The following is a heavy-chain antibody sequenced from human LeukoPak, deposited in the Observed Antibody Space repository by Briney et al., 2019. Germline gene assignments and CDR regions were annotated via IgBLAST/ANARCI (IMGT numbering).Heavy chain of an antibody. J-gene: IGHJ6*03. CDR3: ARETKLHGSGSYYTPPYFHYYMDV. D-gene: IGHD3-10*01. V-gene: IGHV1-46*01. CDR2: INPSGGST. CDR1: GYTFTSYY. Sequence: GASVKVSCKASGYTFTSYYMHWVRQAPGQGLEWMGIINPSGGSTSYAQKFQGRVIMTRDTSTSTVYMQLSSLRSEDTAVYYCARETKLHGSGSYYTPPYFHYYMDVWGKGTTVSISS.